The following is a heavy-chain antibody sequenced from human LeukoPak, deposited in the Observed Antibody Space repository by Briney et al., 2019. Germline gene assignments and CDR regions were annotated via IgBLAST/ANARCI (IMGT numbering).Heavy chain of an antibody. J-gene: IGHJ4*02. CDR2: IWDDGSNK. V-gene: IGHV3-33*01. Sequence: GGSLRLSCAASGFIFSTYGMHWVRQAPGKGLEWVAVIWDDGSNKNYADSVRGRVTISRDNSQNTPHLQMNSLRAEDTAIYYCARDGGRYSFDYWGQGTLVTVSS. CDR1: GFIFSTYG. D-gene: IGHD3-16*01. CDR3: ARDGGRYSFDY.